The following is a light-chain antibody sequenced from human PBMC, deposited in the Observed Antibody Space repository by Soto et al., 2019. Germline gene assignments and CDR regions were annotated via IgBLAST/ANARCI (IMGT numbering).Light chain of an antibody. J-gene: IGKJ1*01. CDR3: QHYISYSEA. Sequence: DIQMTQSPSTLSGSVGDRVTITCRASQTISSWLAWYQQKPGKAPKLLIYKASTLKSGVPSRFSGSGSGTEFPLTISGLQRDDFAAYYCQHYISYSEAFGQGTKVELK. CDR2: KAS. CDR1: QTISSW. V-gene: IGKV1-5*03.